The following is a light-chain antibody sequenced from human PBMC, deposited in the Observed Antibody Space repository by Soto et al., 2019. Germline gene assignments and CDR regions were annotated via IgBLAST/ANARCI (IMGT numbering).Light chain of an antibody. CDR3: QKYNSAPWT. CDR2: SAS. CDR1: QGISNY. J-gene: IGKJ1*01. Sequence: DIQMTQSPSSLSASVRDRVTITCRASQGISNYLAWYQQKPGKVPKLLIYSASTLQSGVPSRFSGSGSGTDFTLNISSLQPEDVATYYCQKYNSAPWTFGQGTHVEIK. V-gene: IGKV1-27*01.